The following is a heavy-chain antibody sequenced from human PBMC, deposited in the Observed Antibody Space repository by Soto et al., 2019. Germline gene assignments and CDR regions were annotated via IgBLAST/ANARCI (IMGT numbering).Heavy chain of an antibody. CDR2: ITSDTKTI. D-gene: IGHD6-19*01. CDR3: ARSVEGHFDY. CDR1: GFKFSIYS. V-gene: IGHV3-48*02. J-gene: IGHJ4*02. Sequence: EVQLVESGGALVQPGGSLRLSCAASGFKFSIYSMNWVRQAPGKGLEWSAYITSDTKTIKYGESVKGRFTISRDNVKNSVYLQMNSLSDEDTAVYYCARSVEGHFDYWGQGTVVTVSS.